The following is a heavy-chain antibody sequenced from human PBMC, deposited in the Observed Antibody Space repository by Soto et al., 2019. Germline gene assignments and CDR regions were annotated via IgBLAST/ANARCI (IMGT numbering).Heavy chain of an antibody. CDR3: ARVWYDGNSGAFDI. J-gene: IGHJ3*02. CDR2: ISAYNGNT. CDR1: CYNFILHG. D-gene: IGHD3-10*01. Sequence: ASLKVSCKASCYNFILHGISWVRQAPGQGLEWMGWISAYNGNTNYAQNFQDRVTMTTDPSTSTVNMELRSLRSDDTAVYYCARVWYDGNSGAFDIWG. V-gene: IGHV1-18*01.